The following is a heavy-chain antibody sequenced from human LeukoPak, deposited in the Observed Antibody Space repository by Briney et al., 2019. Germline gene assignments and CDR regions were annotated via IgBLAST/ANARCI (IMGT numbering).Heavy chain of an antibody. CDR3: ASSLTDAFDI. CDR1: GFTVSSNY. Sequence: GGSLRLSCAASGFTVSSNYMSWVRQAPGKGLEWVSVIYSGGSTYYADSVKGRFTISRDNSKNTLYLQMSSLRAEDTAVYYCASSLTDAFDIWGQGTMVTVSS. CDR2: IYSGGST. J-gene: IGHJ3*02. V-gene: IGHV3-66*01. D-gene: IGHD1-14*01.